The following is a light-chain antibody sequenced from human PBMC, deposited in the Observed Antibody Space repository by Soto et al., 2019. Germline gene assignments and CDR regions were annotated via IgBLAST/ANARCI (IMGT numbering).Light chain of an antibody. Sequence: DIQITQSPSSLSAFVGDRVTITCRSSQTISSYLNWYQQKPGKAPKVLIYAASYLQTGVSSRFSGRGSGTDFTLPIDTLQTEDAATYYRQQSYIRFTFGPGTKVAI. CDR1: QTISSY. CDR3: QQSYIRFT. J-gene: IGKJ3*01. V-gene: IGKV1-39*01. CDR2: AAS.